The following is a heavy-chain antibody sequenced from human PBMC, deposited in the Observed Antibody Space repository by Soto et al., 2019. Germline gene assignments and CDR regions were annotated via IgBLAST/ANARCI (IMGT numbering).Heavy chain of an antibody. D-gene: IGHD3-3*01. J-gene: IGHJ6*02. CDR3: TIKSSYDFWSGYYGGYYYYGMDV. CDR1: GFTFSNAW. Sequence: GGSLRLSCAASGFTFSNAWMSWVRQAPGKGLEWVGRIKSKTDGGTTDYAAPVKGRFTISRDDSKNTLYLQMNSLKTEDTAVYYCTIKSSYDFWSGYYGGYYYYGMDVWGQGTTVTVSS. V-gene: IGHV3-15*01. CDR2: IKSKTDGGTT.